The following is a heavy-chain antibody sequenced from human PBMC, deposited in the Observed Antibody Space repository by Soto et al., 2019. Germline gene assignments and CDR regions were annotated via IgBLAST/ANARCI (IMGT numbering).Heavy chain of an antibody. J-gene: IGHJ5*02. Sequence: PSETLSLTCTVSGGYISSGDYYWSLIRQPPGKGLEWIGYIYYSGSTYYNPSLKSRVTISVDTSKNQFSLKLSSVTAADTALYYCARDSSGGYCSSTSCYSNWFDPWGQGTLVTV. D-gene: IGHD2-2*01. CDR2: IYYSGST. V-gene: IGHV4-30-4*01. CDR1: GGYISSGDYY. CDR3: ARDSSGGYCSSTSCYSNWFDP.